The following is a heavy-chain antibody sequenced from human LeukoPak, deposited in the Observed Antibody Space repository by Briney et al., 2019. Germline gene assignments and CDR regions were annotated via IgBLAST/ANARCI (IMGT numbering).Heavy chain of an antibody. J-gene: IGHJ4*02. CDR2: LYYRGSA. Sequence: RPSETLSLTCIVSGGSISSDSYYWAWARQPPGKGLQWIGSLYYRGSAYYDPSLRSRVAISGDTSQNQFSLKLSSVTAADTAVYFCARHHRGSGWYFWEYWGQGALVTVSS. V-gene: IGHV4-39*01. D-gene: IGHD6-19*01. CDR1: GGSISSDSYY. CDR3: ARHHRGSGWYFWEY.